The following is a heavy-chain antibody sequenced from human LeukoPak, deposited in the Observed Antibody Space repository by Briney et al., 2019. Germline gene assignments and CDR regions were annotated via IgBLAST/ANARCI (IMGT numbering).Heavy chain of an antibody. CDR1: GGSIRGYY. CDR3: ARHHQLDSSVYYCLDY. D-gene: IGHD3-22*01. CDR2: IYYSGNT. V-gene: IGHV4-59*08. Sequence: SETLSLTCTVSGGSIRGYYWSWIRQSPGKGLEWIGYIYYSGNTNYNPSLKSRVTISVDTSKNQFSLKLSSVTAADTAMYYCARHHQLDSSVYYCLDYWGQGTLVTVSS. J-gene: IGHJ4*02.